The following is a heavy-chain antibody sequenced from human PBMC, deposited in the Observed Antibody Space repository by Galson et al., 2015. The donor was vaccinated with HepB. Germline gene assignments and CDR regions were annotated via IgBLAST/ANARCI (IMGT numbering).Heavy chain of an antibody. Sequence: SLRLSCAASGFTFSSDSMNWVRQAPGKGLEWVSSISSSSSFKFYAESVKGRFTISRDNAKNSLYLQMNSLRAEDTALYYCARDGYSSSWYVRYFDLWGRGTLVTVSS. CDR1: GFTFSSDS. D-gene: IGHD6-13*01. J-gene: IGHJ2*01. CDR2: ISSSSSFK. V-gene: IGHV3-21*01. CDR3: ARDGYSSSWYVRYFDL.